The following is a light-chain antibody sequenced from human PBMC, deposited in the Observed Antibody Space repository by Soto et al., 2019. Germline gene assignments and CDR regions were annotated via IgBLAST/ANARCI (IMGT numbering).Light chain of an antibody. Sequence: EIVMTQSPATLSVSPGERATLSCRASQSVSSNLAWYQQKPGQAPRLLIYGASTRATGIPARFSGSGSGTEFTLTISSLQAEDFAVSYCQQYNKWPPWTFGQGTKVDI. CDR1: QSVSSN. CDR2: GAS. V-gene: IGKV3-15*01. J-gene: IGKJ1*01. CDR3: QQYNKWPPWT.